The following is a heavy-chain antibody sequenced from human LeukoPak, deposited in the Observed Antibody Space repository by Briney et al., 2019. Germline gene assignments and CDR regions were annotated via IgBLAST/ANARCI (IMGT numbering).Heavy chain of an antibody. D-gene: IGHD6-13*01. V-gene: IGHV4-34*01. J-gene: IGHJ5*02. Sequence: SETLSLTCAVYGGSFSGYYWSWIRQPPGKGLEWIGEINHSGSTNYNPSLKSRVTISVDTTKNQFSLKLSSVTAADTAVYYCARGEEQQLLNWFDPWGQGTLVTVSS. CDR1: GGSFSGYY. CDR2: INHSGST. CDR3: ARGEEQQLLNWFDP.